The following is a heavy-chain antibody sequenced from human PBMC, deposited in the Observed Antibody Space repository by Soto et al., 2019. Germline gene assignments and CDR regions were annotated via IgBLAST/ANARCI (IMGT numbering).Heavy chain of an antibody. D-gene: IGHD1-1*01. V-gene: IGHV3-30-3*01. J-gene: IGHJ6*01. CDR2: ISYDGSRK. CDR3: ARVATTGTTHYYYYGMDV. Sequence: QVQLVESGGGVVQPGRSLRLSCAASGFTFSSYAMHWVRQAPGKGLEWVAVISYDGSRKYYADSVKGRLIISRDNYENTLYLQMNSLRAEDTAVYYCARVATTGTTHYYYYGMDVW. CDR1: GFTFSSYA.